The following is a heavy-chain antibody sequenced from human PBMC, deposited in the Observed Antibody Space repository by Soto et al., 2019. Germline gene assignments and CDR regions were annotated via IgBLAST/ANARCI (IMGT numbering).Heavy chain of an antibody. D-gene: IGHD4-17*01. V-gene: IGHV2-70*04. CDR3: ARIRAGYGDFGAFDI. Sequence: SGPTVVNPTQTLTLTCTFSGFSLSTSGMRVSWIRQPPGKALEWLARIDWDDDKFYSTSLKTRLTISEDTSKNQVVLTMTNMDPVDTATYYCARIRAGYGDFGAFDIWGQGTMVTVSS. CDR1: GFSLSTSGMR. J-gene: IGHJ3*02. CDR2: IDWDDDK.